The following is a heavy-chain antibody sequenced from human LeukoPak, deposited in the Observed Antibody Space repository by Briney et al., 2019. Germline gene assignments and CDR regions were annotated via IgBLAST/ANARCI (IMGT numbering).Heavy chain of an antibody. CDR3: ATRGTYYYGSGSYWSWFDP. CDR2: IIPIFGTA. Sequence: ASVKVSCKASGGTFSSYAISWVRQAPGQGLEWMGGIIPIFGTANYAQKFQGRVTITADESTSTAYMELSSLRSEDTAVYYCATRGTYYYGSGSYWSWFDPWGQGTLVTVSS. V-gene: IGHV1-69*13. J-gene: IGHJ5*02. CDR1: GGTFSSYA. D-gene: IGHD3-10*01.